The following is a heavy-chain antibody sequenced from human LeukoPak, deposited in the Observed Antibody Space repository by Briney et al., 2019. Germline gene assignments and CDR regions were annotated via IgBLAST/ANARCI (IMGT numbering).Heavy chain of an antibody. Sequence: SETLSLTCTVSGGSISSYYWSWIRQPPGKGLEWIGEINHSGSTNYNPSLKSRVTISVDTSKNQFSLKLSSVTAADTAVYYCARELLYCSSTSCSHYYYYYMDVWGKGTTVTVSS. CDR2: INHSGST. V-gene: IGHV4-34*01. D-gene: IGHD2-2*01. CDR3: ARELLYCSSTSCSHYYYYYMDV. CDR1: GGSISSYY. J-gene: IGHJ6*03.